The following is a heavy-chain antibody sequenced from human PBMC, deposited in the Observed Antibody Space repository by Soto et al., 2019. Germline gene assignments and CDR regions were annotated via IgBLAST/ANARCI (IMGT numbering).Heavy chain of an antibody. CDR3: ARAYGDYGVHSYPDLYYYYGMDV. Sequence: TGGSLRLSCAASGFTFSSYEMNWVRQAPGKGLEWVSYISSSGSTIYYADSAKGRFTISRDNAKNSLYLQMNSLRAEDTAVYYCARAYGDYGVHSYPDLYYYYGMDVWGQGTTVTVSS. CDR1: GFTFSSYE. V-gene: IGHV3-48*03. J-gene: IGHJ6*02. D-gene: IGHD4-17*01. CDR2: ISSSGSTI.